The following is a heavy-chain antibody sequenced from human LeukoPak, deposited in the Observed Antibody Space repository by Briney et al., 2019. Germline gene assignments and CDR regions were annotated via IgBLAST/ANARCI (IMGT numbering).Heavy chain of an antibody. CDR1: GFTFSNAW. V-gene: IGHV3-30*03. D-gene: IGHD6-19*01. J-gene: IGHJ3*02. CDR2: ISYDGSNK. Sequence: GGSLRLSCAASGFTFSNAWMSWVRQAPGKGLEWVAVISYDGSNKYYADSVKGRFTISRDNSKNTLYLQMNSLRAEDTAVYYCARPRGSSGWYGDGFDIWGQGTLVTVSS. CDR3: ARPRGSSGWYGDGFDI.